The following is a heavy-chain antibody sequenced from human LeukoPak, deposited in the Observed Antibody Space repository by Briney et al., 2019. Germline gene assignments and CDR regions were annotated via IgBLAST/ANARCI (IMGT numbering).Heavy chain of an antibody. D-gene: IGHD6-19*01. CDR1: GFSFSSYW. J-gene: IGHJ1*01. CDR3: ARGRGSGWYGYFQH. Sequence: GGSLRLSCAASGFSFSSYWMSWVRQAPGKGLEWVANIKQDGSEKYYVDSVKGRFTISRDNAKNSLYLQMNSLRAEDTAVYYCARGRGSGWYGYFQHWGQGTLVTVSS. V-gene: IGHV3-7*04. CDR2: IKQDGSEK.